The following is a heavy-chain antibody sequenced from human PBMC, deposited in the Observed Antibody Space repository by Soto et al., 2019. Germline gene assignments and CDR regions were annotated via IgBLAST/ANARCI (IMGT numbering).Heavy chain of an antibody. V-gene: IGHV1-3*01. D-gene: IGHD4-17*01. J-gene: IGHJ4*02. CDR3: ARLSRTVTTLGFDY. Sequence: VASVKVSCKASGYTFTSYAMHWVRQAPGQRLEWMGWINAGNGNTKYSQKFQGRVTITRDTSASTAYMELSSLRSEDTAVYYCARLSRTVTTLGFDYWGQGTLVTVSS. CDR1: GYTFTSYA. CDR2: INAGNGNT.